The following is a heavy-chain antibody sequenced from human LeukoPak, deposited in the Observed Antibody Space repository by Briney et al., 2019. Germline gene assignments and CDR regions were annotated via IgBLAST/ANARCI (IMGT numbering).Heavy chain of an antibody. CDR2: IKVYGDTT. D-gene: IGHD1-1*01. Sequence: ASVKVSCKASGNTFTSFHIHWVRQAPGQGLEYMGIIKVYGDTTIYAQRFQVRITMTRDMSTSTVYMELSSLNSEDTAVYYCARESPSTFYFDYWGQGTLVTVSS. CDR1: GNTFTSFH. CDR3: ARESPSTFYFDY. V-gene: IGHV1-46*01. J-gene: IGHJ4*02.